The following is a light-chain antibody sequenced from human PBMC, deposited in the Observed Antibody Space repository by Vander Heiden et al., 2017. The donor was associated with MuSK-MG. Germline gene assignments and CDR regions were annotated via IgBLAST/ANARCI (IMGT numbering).Light chain of an antibody. CDR3: QAWDTGAVV. CDR1: RLGDKS. J-gene: IGLJ2*01. CDR2: QEH. V-gene: IGLV3-1*01. Sequence: SFELTQPPSVSVSPGPTATITCYGVRLGDKSACWYQPKPGQSPVLVLYQEHKRTSGIPDRFSGFFSSTTATLTIGGTQAMDEADYYWQAWDTGAVVFGGGTRLTVL.